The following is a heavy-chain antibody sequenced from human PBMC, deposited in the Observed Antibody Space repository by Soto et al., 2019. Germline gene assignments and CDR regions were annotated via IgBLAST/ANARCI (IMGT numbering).Heavy chain of an antibody. CDR1: GFTFEDFA. CDR2: ISWNGGRI. D-gene: IGHD1-26*01. CDR3: AKIGSTYLYYFDY. V-gene: IGHV3-9*01. Sequence: EVQLVESGGGLVQPGRSLRLACAASGFTFEDFAMNWVRQAPGKGPEWVSRISWNGGRIDYADSVKGRFTISRDNAKHALYLQMNSLRPEHPSLYYCAKIGSTYLYYFDYWGPRPRVPVSS. J-gene: IGHJ4*02.